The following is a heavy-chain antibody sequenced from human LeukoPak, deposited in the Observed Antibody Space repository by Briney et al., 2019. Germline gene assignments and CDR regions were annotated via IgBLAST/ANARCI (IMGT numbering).Heavy chain of an antibody. J-gene: IGHJ5*02. D-gene: IGHD3-10*01. V-gene: IGHV1-69*04. CDR1: GGTFSSYA. Sequence: SVKVSCKASGGTFSSYAISWVRQAPGQGLEWMGRIIPILGIASYAQKFQGRVTITADKSTSTAYMELSSLRSEDTAVYYCARDFLYYYGSGSPHWFDPWGQGTLVTVSS. CDR2: IIPILGIA. CDR3: ARDFLYYYGSGSPHWFDP.